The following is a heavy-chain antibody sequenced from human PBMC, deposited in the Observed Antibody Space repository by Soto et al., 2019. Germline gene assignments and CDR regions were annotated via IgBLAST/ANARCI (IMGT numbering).Heavy chain of an antibody. CDR3: ARGGSLSGFYDFWSGYYVS. V-gene: IGHV4-4*02. CDR1: NDSINTNNW. CDR2: VYPDGNT. J-gene: IGHJ5*02. Sequence: ASETLSLTCAVSNDSINTNNWWSWVRQSPAKGLEWIGEVYPDGNTNYRPSLKSRLTISVDKSKNQFSLRMNSVTAADTAIYYCARGGSLSGFYDFWSGYYVSWGQGLQVTVSS. D-gene: IGHD3-3*01.